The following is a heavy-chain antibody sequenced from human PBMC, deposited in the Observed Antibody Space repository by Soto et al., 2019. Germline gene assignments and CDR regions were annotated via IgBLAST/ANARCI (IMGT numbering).Heavy chain of an antibody. V-gene: IGHV3-48*02. CDR1: GFTFSSYS. CDR2: ISSSSSTI. J-gene: IGHJ6*02. CDR3: ATHETPDYYYYYGMDV. Sequence: EVQLVESGGGLLQPGGSLRLSCAASGFTFSSYSMNWVRQAPGKGLEWVSYISSSSSTIYYADSVKGRFTISRDNAKNSLYLQMNSLRDEYTAVYYCATHETPDYYYYYGMDVWGQGTTVTVSS.